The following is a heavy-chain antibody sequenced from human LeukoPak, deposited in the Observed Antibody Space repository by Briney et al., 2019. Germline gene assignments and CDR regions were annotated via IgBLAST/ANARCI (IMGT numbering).Heavy chain of an antibody. CDR2: IYYSGST. D-gene: IGHD3-10*01. V-gene: IGHV4-59*01. CDR3: ARGRRFGESYYFDY. Sequence: PSETLSLTCTVSGGSISSYYWSWIRQPPGKGLEWIGYIYYSGSTNYKPSLKSRVTISVDTSKNQFSLKLNSVTAADTAVYYCARGRRFGESYYFDYWGQGTLVTVSS. J-gene: IGHJ4*02. CDR1: GGSISSYY.